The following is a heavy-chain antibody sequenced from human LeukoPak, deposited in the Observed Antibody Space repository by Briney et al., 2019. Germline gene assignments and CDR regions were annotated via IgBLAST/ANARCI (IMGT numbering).Heavy chain of an antibody. J-gene: IGHJ4*02. CDR3: TTKYYYDSSGSDYFDY. D-gene: IGHD3-22*01. CDR2: IKSKTDGGTT. CDR1: GFTFSNAW. Sequence: GGSLRLSCAASGFTFSNAWMSWVRQAPGKGLEWVGRIKSKTDGGTTDYAAPVKGRFTISRDDSKNTLYLQMNSLKTEDTAVYYCTTKYYYDSSGSDYFDYWGQGTLVTVS. V-gene: IGHV3-15*01.